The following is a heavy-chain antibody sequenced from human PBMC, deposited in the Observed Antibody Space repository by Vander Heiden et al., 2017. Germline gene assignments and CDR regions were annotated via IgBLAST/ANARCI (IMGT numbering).Heavy chain of an antibody. Sequence: EVQLVESGGGLVKPGGSLRLSCAASGFTFSRFPMNWVRKAPGKGLEWVSSIRSSSTYINYADSVKGRFTISRDNAKNALYLQMDSLRAEDTAVYYCVRDRNTPMVIPHFDYWGQGALVTVSS. J-gene: IGHJ4*02. CDR3: VRDRNTPMVIPHFDY. V-gene: IGHV3-21*01. CDR1: GFTFSRFP. D-gene: IGHD5-18*01. CDR2: IRSSSTYI.